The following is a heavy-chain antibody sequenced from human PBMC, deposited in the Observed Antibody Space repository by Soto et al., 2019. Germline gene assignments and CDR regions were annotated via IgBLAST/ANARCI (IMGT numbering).Heavy chain of an antibody. V-gene: IGHV1-18*01. CDR2: ISAYNGNT. D-gene: IGHD6-6*01. Sequence: ASVKVSCKASGYTFTSYGISWVRQAPGQGLEWMGWISAYNGNTNYAQKLQGRVTMTTDTSTSTAYMELRSLRSDDTAVYYCARVAARPDYYYYYGMDVWGQGTTVTVSS. J-gene: IGHJ6*02. CDR3: ARVAARPDYYYYYGMDV. CDR1: GYTFTSYG.